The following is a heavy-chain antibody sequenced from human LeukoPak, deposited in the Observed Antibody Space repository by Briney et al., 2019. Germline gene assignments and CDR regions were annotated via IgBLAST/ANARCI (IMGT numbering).Heavy chain of an antibody. J-gene: IGHJ6*03. V-gene: IGHV3-30*02. CDR1: GFTFSSYG. Sequence: GGSLRLSCAASGFTFSSYGMHWVRQAPGKGLEWVAFIRYDGSNKYYADSVKGRFTISRDNSKNTLYLQMNSLRAEDTAVYYCAKPLGYSSSWARGYYYYMDVWGKGTTVTVSS. CDR2: IRYDGSNK. CDR3: AKPLGYSSSWARGYYYYMDV. D-gene: IGHD6-13*01.